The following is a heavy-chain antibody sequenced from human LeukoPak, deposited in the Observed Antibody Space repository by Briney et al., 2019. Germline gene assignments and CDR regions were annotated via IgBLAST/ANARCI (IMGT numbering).Heavy chain of an antibody. CDR1: GYSFTDYY. V-gene: IGHV1-2*02. CDR2: IDPSSGGT. Sequence: ASVKVSCKTSGYSFTDYYMHWVRQAPGQGLEWMGWIDPSSGGTSSAQKFQGRVTMTRDTSITTVYMEVRWLTSDDTAVYYCARADRLHGGPYLIGPWGQGTLVTVSS. J-gene: IGHJ5*02. CDR3: ARADRLHGGPYLIGP. D-gene: IGHD2-21*01.